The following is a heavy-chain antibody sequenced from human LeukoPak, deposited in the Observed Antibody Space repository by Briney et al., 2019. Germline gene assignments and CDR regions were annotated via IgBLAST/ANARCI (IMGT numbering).Heavy chain of an antibody. Sequence: SSETLSLTCTVSGVSISSYYWSWVRQPPGKGLEWVGYIYTSGSTNYNPSLKSRVTISVDTSKNQFSLKLSSVTAADTAVYYCARVTYYDFWSGYSSYYYYMDVWGKGTTVTVSS. CDR1: GVSISSYY. V-gene: IGHV4-4*09. CDR3: ARVTYYDFWSGYSSYYYYMDV. D-gene: IGHD3-3*01. J-gene: IGHJ6*03. CDR2: IYTSGST.